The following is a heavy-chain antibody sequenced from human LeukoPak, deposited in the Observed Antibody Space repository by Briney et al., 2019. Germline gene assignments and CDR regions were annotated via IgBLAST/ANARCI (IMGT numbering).Heavy chain of an antibody. J-gene: IGHJ4*02. CDR3: ARGYYGSGSYFFDY. CDR2: INTNTGNP. D-gene: IGHD3-10*01. CDR1: GYTFTSYA. V-gene: IGHV7-4-1*02. Sequence: ASVKVSCKASGYTFTSYAMNWVRQAPGQGLEWMGWINTNTGNPTYAQGFTGRFVFSLDTSVSTTYLQISSLKAEDTAVYYCARGYYGSGSYFFDYWGQGTLVTVSS.